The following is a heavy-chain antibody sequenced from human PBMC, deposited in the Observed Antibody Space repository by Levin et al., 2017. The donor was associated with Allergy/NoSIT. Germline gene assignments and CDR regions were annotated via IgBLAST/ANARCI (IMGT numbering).Heavy chain of an antibody. V-gene: IGHV4-34*01. Sequence: SETLSLTCAVYGGSFSGYYWSWIRQPPGKGLEWIGEINHSGSTNYNPSLKSRVTISVDTSKNQFSLKLSSVTAADTAVYYCARALPRYYGSGSYRLYNWFDPWGQGTLVTVSS. CDR3: ARALPRYYGSGSYRLYNWFDP. J-gene: IGHJ5*02. CDR2: INHSGST. D-gene: IGHD3-10*01. CDR1: GGSFSGYY.